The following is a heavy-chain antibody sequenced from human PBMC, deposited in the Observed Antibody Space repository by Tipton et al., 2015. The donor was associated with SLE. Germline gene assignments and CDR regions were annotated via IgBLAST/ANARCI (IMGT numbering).Heavy chain of an antibody. J-gene: IGHJ3*01. V-gene: IGHV3-33*06. D-gene: IGHD4/OR15-4a*01. CDR3: AKEQGDNGGQGAFDA. CDR1: GFTFSSYG. Sequence: SLRLSCGASGFTFSSYGMHWVRQAPGKGLEWVAVIWYDGSNKYYADSVKGRFTISRDNSKNTVYVQMNSLRAEDTAVYYCAKEQGDNGGQGAFDAWGQAAVGIVSS. CDR2: IWYDGSNK.